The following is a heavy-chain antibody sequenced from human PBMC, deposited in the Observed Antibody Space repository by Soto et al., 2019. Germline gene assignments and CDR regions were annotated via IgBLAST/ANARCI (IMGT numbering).Heavy chain of an antibody. J-gene: IGHJ4*02. Sequence: QVQLQESGPGLVKPLETLSLTCTVSGGSNNNYYWSWLRQPPGKGLEWIGYIYYRGSTNYNPSLRSRVSIYVDTSKNQISLKVKAVTAADTAVYYCAGYASGSYPATHCDYWGQGMLVTFSP. CDR3: AGYASGSYPATHCDY. CDR1: GGSNNNYY. CDR2: IYYRGST. D-gene: IGHD3-10*01. V-gene: IGHV4-59*01.